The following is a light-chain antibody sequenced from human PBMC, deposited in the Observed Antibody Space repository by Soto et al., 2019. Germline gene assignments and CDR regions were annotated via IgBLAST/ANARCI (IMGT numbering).Light chain of an antibody. CDR3: SSYTSSLWV. J-gene: IGLJ3*02. V-gene: IGLV2-14*01. Sequence: QSALTQPPSASGSPGQSVTIPCAGTSTDVGEYNYVSWYQQHPGKVPKLMIYEVSNRPSGVSNRFSGSKSGNTASLTISGLQAEDEADYYCSSYTSSLWVFGGGTKLTVL. CDR1: STDVGEYNY. CDR2: EVS.